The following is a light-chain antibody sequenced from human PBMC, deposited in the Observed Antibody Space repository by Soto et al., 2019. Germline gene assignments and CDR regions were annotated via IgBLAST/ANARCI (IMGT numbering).Light chain of an antibody. CDR3: QQSYSTLYT. J-gene: IGKJ2*01. Sequence: DIHVTQSPSSVSASVGDRVTITCRASQAITSWLAWYQQKPGKAPKLLIYAASSLQSGVPSRFSGSGSGTDFTLTISSLQPEDFATYYCQQSYSTLYTFGQGTKLEIK. V-gene: IGKV1-12*02. CDR1: QAITSW. CDR2: AAS.